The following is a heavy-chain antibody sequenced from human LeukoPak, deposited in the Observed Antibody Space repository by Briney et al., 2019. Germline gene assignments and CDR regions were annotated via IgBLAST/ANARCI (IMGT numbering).Heavy chain of an antibody. Sequence: PGGSLRLSCGASGFIFSKYGMHWVRQAPGKGLEWVANIKQDGSEKYYVDSVKGRFTISRDNAKNSLYLQMNSLRAEDTAVYYCARDKILYYYDSSGGFDYWGQGTLVTVSS. CDR3: ARDKILYYYDSSGGFDY. D-gene: IGHD3-22*01. V-gene: IGHV3-7*01. CDR1: GFIFSKYG. CDR2: IKQDGSEK. J-gene: IGHJ4*02.